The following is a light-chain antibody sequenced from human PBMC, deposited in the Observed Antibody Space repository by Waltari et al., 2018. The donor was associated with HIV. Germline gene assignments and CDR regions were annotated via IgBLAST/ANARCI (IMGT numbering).Light chain of an antibody. CDR1: SSNIGSNR. CDR3: GTWDSSLSAYVV. CDR2: DNN. Sequence: QSVLTQSPSASGAPGQRVAISCSGSSSNIGSNRVTWYQHLPGTAPKLLIFDNNQRPSGVPDRFSGSKSGTSATLGITGLQTGDEADYYCGTWDSSLSAYVVFGGGTKLTVL. J-gene: IGLJ2*01. V-gene: IGLV1-51*01.